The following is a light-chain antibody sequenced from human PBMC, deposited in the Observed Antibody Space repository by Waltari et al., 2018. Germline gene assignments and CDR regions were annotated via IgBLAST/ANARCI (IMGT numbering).Light chain of an antibody. Sequence: EIVFTPSPATLSLSPGERATLSCRASQSVSTYLAWYQQRPGQPPTLLIYDSSSMATGIPARFSGSGSETDFTLTISSLEPEDFAVYYCQQRYKWPLTFGGGSKVEI. J-gene: IGKJ4*01. CDR1: QSVSTY. CDR2: DSS. CDR3: QQRYKWPLT. V-gene: IGKV3-11*01.